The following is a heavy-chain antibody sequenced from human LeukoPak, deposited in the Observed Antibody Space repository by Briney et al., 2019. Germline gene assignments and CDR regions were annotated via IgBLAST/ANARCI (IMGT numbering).Heavy chain of an antibody. D-gene: IGHD1-1*01. CDR1: GFTFSSYW. J-gene: IGHJ4*02. CDR2: LNSDGSST. Sequence: QPGGPLRLSCAASGFTFSSYWTHWVRQAPGRGLVWVSRLNSDGSSTYFADSVKGRFTISRDNAKNTLYLQMNSLRAEDTAVYYCARGTTGQRYYFDYWGQGTLVTVSS. V-gene: IGHV3-74*01. CDR3: ARGTTGQRYYFDY.